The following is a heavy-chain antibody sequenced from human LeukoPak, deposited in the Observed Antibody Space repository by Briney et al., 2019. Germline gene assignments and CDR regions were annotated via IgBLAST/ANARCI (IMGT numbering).Heavy chain of an antibody. Sequence: PGGSLRLSCAASGFTFSSYSMNWVRQAPGKGLEWVSSISSSSSYIYYADSVKGRFTISRDNAKDSLYLQMNSLRAEDTAVYYCARDWPTIAAAGTIPEYFQHWGQGTLVTVSS. CDR1: GFTFSSYS. CDR3: ARDWPTIAAAGTIPEYFQH. D-gene: IGHD6-13*01. CDR2: ISSSSSYI. V-gene: IGHV3-21*01. J-gene: IGHJ1*01.